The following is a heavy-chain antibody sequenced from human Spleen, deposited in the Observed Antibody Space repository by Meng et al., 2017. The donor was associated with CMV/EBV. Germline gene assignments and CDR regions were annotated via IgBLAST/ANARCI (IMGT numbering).Heavy chain of an antibody. Sequence: GESLKISCAASGFTFRSYEMNWVRQAPGKGLEWVSYISGSGGTIHYADSVKGRFTISRDNSNNTLYLQMNSLSAEDTAVYYCAKQVVSTSLDYFDSWGQGTLVTVSS. J-gene: IGHJ4*02. CDR3: AKQVVSTSLDYFDS. D-gene: IGHD2-8*02. CDR1: GFTFRSYE. CDR2: ISGSGGTI. V-gene: IGHV3-48*03.